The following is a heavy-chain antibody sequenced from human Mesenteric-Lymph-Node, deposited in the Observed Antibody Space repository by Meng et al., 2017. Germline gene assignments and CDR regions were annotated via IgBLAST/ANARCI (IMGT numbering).Heavy chain of an antibody. V-gene: IGHV3-53*01. J-gene: IGHJ4*02. CDR3: ARGRQQLPLR. CDR2: IYSGGST. Sequence: GESLKISCAASGFTVSSNYMSWVRQAPGKGLEWVSVIYSGGSTYYADSVKGRFTISRDTSNNTLYLQMNSLRADDTAVYYCARGRQQLPLRWGQGTLVTVSS. CDR1: GFTVSSNY. D-gene: IGHD6-13*01.